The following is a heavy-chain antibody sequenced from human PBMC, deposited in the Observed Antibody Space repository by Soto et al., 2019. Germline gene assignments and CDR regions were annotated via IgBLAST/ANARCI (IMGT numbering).Heavy chain of an antibody. V-gene: IGHV3-23*01. CDR2: ISGIGFST. CDR1: VFTFSSYA. J-gene: IGHJ4*02. Sequence: GSLRLSCAASVFTFSSYAMSWVRQGPGKGLEWVSAISGIGFSTYYADAVKGRFTISRDNSKNTLYLQMNSLRAEDTAVYYCVISRSYYYDSSGITSDYWGQGTLVTVSS. CDR3: VISRSYYYDSSGITSDY. D-gene: IGHD3-22*01.